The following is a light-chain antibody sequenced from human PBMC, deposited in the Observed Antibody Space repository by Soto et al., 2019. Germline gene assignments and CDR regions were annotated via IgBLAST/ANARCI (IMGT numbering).Light chain of an antibody. Sequence: EIVSTQSPGTLSLFPGERATLSCRASQSISSSYLAWYQQKPGQAPRLLIHGASNRATGIPDRFSGAGSGTDFTLTISRLEPEDFAVYYCHQYGSAPAWTFDQGTKVEIK. CDR1: QSISSSY. CDR3: HQYGSAPAWT. J-gene: IGKJ1*01. CDR2: GAS. V-gene: IGKV3-20*01.